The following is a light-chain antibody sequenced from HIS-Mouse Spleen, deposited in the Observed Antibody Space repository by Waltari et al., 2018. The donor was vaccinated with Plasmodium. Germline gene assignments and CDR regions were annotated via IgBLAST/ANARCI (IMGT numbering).Light chain of an antibody. J-gene: IGLJ2*01. CDR3: QAWDSSTVV. V-gene: IGLV3-1*01. Sequence: SYELTQPPSVSVSPGQTASITCPGDKLGDTYACWYQQKPGQSPVLVIYQDSKRPSGSPERFSGSNSGNTATLTISGTQAMDEADYYCQAWDSSTVVFGGGTKLTVL. CDR2: QDS. CDR1: KLGDTY.